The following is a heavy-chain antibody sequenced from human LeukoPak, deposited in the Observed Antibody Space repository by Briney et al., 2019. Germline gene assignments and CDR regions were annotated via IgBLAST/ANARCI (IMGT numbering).Heavy chain of an antibody. D-gene: IGHD3-22*01. CDR3: ARERGDYYDSSGYYRGYFDY. V-gene: IGHV1-69*13. Sequence: ASVKVSCKASGGTFSSYAISWVRQAPGQGLEWMGGIIPIFGTANYAQTFQGRVTITADESTSTAYMELSSLSSEDTAVDYCARERGDYYDSSGYYRGYFDYWGQGTLVTVSS. J-gene: IGHJ4*02. CDR1: GGTFSSYA. CDR2: IIPIFGTA.